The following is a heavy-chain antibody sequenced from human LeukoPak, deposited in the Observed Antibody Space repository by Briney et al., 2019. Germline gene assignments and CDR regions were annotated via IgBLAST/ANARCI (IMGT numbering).Heavy chain of an antibody. V-gene: IGHV1-69*13. D-gene: IGHD3-16*01. CDR2: IIPIFGTA. J-gene: IGHJ6*03. CDR3: ASVDSRGFGYYYYYMDV. CDR1: GGTFSSYA. Sequence: VASVKVSCKASGGTFSSYAISWVRQAPGQGLEWMGGIIPIFGTANYAQKFQGRVTITADESTSTAYMELSSLRSEDTAVYYCASVDSRGFGYYYYYMDVWGKGTTVTVSS.